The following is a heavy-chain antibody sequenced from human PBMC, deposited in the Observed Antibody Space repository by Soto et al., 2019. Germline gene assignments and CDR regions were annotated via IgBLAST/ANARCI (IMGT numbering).Heavy chain of an antibody. V-gene: IGHV3-64*01. J-gene: IGHJ6*03. D-gene: IGHD6-19*01. CDR1: GFTFSNYA. CDR2: ISSNGVAT. Sequence: EVQLVESGGGLVQPGGSLRLSCAASGFTFSNYAMDWVRQAPGKVLEYVSGISSNGVATYYANSVKDRFTISRDNSKNTLYLQMGSLRAEDMAVYYCARREQSDYYYMDVWGKGTSVTVSS. CDR3: ARREQSDYYYMDV.